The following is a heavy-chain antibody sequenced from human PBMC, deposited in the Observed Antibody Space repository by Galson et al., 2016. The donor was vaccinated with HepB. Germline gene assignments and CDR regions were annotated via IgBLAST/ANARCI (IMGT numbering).Heavy chain of an antibody. D-gene: IGHD6-13*01. V-gene: IGHV3-7*01. Sequence: SLRLSCAGFGFIFSNYWMNWVRQAPGEGLEWVANIKQDGSEKDYVASVKGRFTISRDNAKKLMYLEMSSLRAEDTAVYYCARARINSAAGNHYDAFDIWGQGTMVTVSS. J-gene: IGHJ3*02. CDR3: ARARINSAAGNHYDAFDI. CDR2: IKQDGSEK. CDR1: GFIFSNYW.